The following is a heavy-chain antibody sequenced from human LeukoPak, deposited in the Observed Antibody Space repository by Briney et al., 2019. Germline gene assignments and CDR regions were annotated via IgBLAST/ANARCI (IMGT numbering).Heavy chain of an antibody. CDR3: ARHGSSYSFDY. CDR2: IYYGGSA. J-gene: IGHJ4*02. V-gene: IGHV4-59*08. Sequence: SETLSLSCTVSGGSVGSYYWSWIRQSPGKRLEWIGYIYYGGSANYNPSLKSRATISIDRSKNQFSLKLSSLTAADTAVYYCARHGSSYSFDYWGQGTLVTVSS. CDR1: GGSVGSYY. D-gene: IGHD6-13*01.